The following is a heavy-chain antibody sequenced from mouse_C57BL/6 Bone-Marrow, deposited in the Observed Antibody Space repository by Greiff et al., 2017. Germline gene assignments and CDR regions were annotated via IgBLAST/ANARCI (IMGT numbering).Heavy chain of an antibody. D-gene: IGHD2-3*01. CDR3: ARRDGYPFAY. J-gene: IGHJ3*01. V-gene: IGHV5-6*01. CDR1: GFTFSSYG. Sequence: EVHLVESGGDLVKPGGSLKLSCAASGFTFSSYGMSWVRQTPDKRLEWVATISSGGSYTYYPDSVKVRFTISSDNAKNTLYLQMSSLKSEDTAMYYCARRDGYPFAYWGQGTLVTVSA. CDR2: ISSGGSYT.